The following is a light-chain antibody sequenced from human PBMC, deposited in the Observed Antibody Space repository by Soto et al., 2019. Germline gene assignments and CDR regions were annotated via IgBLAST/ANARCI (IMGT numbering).Light chain of an antibody. CDR1: SSNIGSNY. Sequence: QSALTQPPSASGTPGQRVTISCSGSSSNIGSNYVYWYQQLPGTAPKVLIYKNNQRPSGVPDRFSGSKSGTSASLAISGLRSEDEADYFCVGWDDSLSGWVFGGGTKLTVL. J-gene: IGLJ3*02. CDR2: KNN. CDR3: VGWDDSLSGWV. V-gene: IGLV1-47*01.